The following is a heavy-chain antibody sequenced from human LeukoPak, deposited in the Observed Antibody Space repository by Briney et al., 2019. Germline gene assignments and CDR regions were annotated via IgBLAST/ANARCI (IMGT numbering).Heavy chain of an antibody. J-gene: IGHJ6*02. V-gene: IGHV3-33*06. CDR1: GFTFSNYG. D-gene: IGHD6-13*01. Sequence: PGGSLRLSCAASGFTFSNYGMHWVRQAPGKGLQWVALIWYDGSNKDYADSVKGRFTISRDNSKNTLYLQMNSLRAEDTAVYYCAKDQSHHSSSRYGMDVWGQGTTVTVSS. CDR2: IWYDGSNK. CDR3: AKDQSHHSSSRYGMDV.